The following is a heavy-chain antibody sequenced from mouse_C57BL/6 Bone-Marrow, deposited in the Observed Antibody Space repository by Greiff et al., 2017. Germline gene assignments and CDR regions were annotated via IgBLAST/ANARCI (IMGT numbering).Heavy chain of an antibody. CDR2: IDPEDGDT. J-gene: IGHJ3*01. V-gene: IGHV14-1*01. Sequence: EVQLQESGAELVRPGASVKLSCTASGFNIKDYYMHWVKQRPEQGLEWIGRIDPEDGDTEYAPKFQGKATMTADTSSNPAYLQLSSLTSEDTAVYYCTTFYYGSSPFAYWGQGTLVTVSA. CDR3: TTFYYGSSPFAY. CDR1: GFNIKDYY. D-gene: IGHD1-1*01.